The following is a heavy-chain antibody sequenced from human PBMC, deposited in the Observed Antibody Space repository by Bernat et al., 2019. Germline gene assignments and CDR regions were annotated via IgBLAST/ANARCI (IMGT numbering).Heavy chain of an antibody. CDR2: ISGSGGST. V-gene: IGHV3-23*01. CDR1: GFTFSSYA. D-gene: IGHD2-21*02. Sequence: EVQLLESGGGLVQPGGSLRLSCAASGFTFSSYAMSWVRQAPGKGLEWVSAISGSGGSTYYADSVKGRFTISRDNSKNTLYLQMNSLRAEDTAVYYCASLAYCGGDCLGAFDIWGQGTMVTVSS. J-gene: IGHJ3*02. CDR3: ASLAYCGGDCLGAFDI.